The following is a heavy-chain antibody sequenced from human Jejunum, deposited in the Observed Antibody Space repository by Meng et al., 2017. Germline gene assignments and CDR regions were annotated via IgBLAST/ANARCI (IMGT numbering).Heavy chain of an antibody. J-gene: IGHJ4*02. D-gene: IGHD1-26*01. CDR3: ARSPYSGSALPFFDY. CDR1: GASFNSPDYY. Sequence: VQPQETGPGLGKPSQALALTCTVLGASFNSPDYYWSWIRQPPEKGLEWIGYIYYSGSTYYNPSLKSRVSISGDTSNKQFSLKLTSVTAADTAVYYCARSPYSGSALPFFDYWGQGSLVTVSS. V-gene: IGHV4-30-4*01. CDR2: IYYSGST.